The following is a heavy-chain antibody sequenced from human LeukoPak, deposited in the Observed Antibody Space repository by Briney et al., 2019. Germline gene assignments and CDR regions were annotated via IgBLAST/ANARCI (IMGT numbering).Heavy chain of an antibody. D-gene: IGHD3-22*01. CDR3: AKGRRRGNYYDSSGYYPLPINWFDP. Sequence: GGSLRLSCAASGFTFSSYAMSRVRQAPGKGLEWVSAISGSGGSTYYADSVKGRFTISRGNSKNTLYLQMNSLRAEDTAVYYCAKGRRRGNYYDSSGYYPLPINWFDPWGQGTLVTVSS. J-gene: IGHJ5*02. V-gene: IGHV3-23*01. CDR1: GFTFSSYA. CDR2: ISGSGGST.